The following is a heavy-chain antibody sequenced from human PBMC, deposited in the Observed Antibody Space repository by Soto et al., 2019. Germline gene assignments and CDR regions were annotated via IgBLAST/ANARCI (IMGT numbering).Heavy chain of an antibody. D-gene: IGHD3-10*01. Sequence: GGSLRLSCAASGFTFSSYAMSWVRQAPGKGLEWVSAISGSGGSTYYADSVKGRFTISRDNSKNTLYLQMNSLRAEDTAVYYCAKGSEDTMVRGVTRGFDPWGQGTLVTVSS. J-gene: IGHJ5*02. CDR2: ISGSGGST. V-gene: IGHV3-23*01. CDR3: AKGSEDTMVRGVTRGFDP. CDR1: GFTFSSYA.